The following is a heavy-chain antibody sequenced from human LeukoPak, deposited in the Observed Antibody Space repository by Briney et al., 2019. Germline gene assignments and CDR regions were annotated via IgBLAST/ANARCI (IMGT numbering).Heavy chain of an antibody. CDR1: GGSFSGYY. V-gene: IGHV4-34*01. J-gene: IGHJ5*02. D-gene: IGHD3-9*01. CDR2: INHSGST. Sequence: SETLSLTCAVYGGSFSGYYWSWIRQPPGKGLEWIGEINHSGSTNYNPSLKSRVTISVDTSKNQFSLKLSSVTAADTAVYYCARGDYDILTGYLSVGWFDPWGQGTLVTVSS. CDR3: ARGDYDILTGYLSVGWFDP.